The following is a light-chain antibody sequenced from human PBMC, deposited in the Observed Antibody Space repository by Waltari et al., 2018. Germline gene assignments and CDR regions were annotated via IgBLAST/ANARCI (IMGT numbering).Light chain of an antibody. CDR1: QSVLYRSNNKNY. V-gene: IGKV4-1*01. Sequence: DIVMTQSPDSLAVSLGERATINCKSSQSVLYRSNNKNYLAWYQQQPGQPPKLLISWTSTRGSGVPDRFSGSGSGTDFTLTISTLQAEDVAVYYCQQYYSTPFTFGPGTKVDIK. J-gene: IGKJ3*01. CDR2: WTS. CDR3: QQYYSTPFT.